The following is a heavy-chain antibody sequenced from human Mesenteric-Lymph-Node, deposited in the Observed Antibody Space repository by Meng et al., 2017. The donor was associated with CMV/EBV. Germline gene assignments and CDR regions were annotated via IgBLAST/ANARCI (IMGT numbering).Heavy chain of an antibody. Sequence: VSCKASGYSFTSYAMNWMRQAPGQGLEWMGWINTDTGKPTYAQDFRGRFVFSLDTSVSTAYLEIKSLRTEDTAVYFCATGIYLGPPLWGQGSLVTVSS. CDR3: ATGIYLGPPL. V-gene: IGHV7-4-1*02. CDR1: GYSFTSYA. J-gene: IGHJ4*02. CDR2: INTDTGKP. D-gene: IGHD3-10*01.